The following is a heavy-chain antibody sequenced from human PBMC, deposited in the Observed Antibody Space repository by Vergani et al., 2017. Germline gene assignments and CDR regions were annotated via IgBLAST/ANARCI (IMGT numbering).Heavy chain of an antibody. CDR3: ARDSGASYYDFWSGFRSSYYGMDV. V-gene: IGHV1-18*04. D-gene: IGHD3-3*01. J-gene: IGHJ6*02. CDR1: GYTFTSYG. CDR2: ISAYNGNT. Sequence: QVQLVQSGAEVKQPGASVKVSCKASGYTFTSYGISWVRQAPGQGLEWMGWISAYNGNTNYAQKLQGRVTMTTDTSTSTAYMELRSLRSDDTAVYYCARDSGASYYDFWSGFRSSYYGMDVWGQGTTVTVSS.